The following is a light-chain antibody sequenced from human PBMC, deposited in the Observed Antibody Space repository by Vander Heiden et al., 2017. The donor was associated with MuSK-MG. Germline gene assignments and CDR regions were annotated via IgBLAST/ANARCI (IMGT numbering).Light chain of an antibody. J-gene: IGKJ1*01. CDR2: DAS. CDR3: QQDNSYSQA. V-gene: IGKV1-5*01. Sequence: DIQMTQSPSTLSASVGDRVTITCRASQSISSWLAWYQQKPGKAHKLLIYDASSLESGVPSRFSGSGSGTEFTLTISSLQPDDFATYYCQQDNSYSQAFGQGTKVEIK. CDR1: QSISSW.